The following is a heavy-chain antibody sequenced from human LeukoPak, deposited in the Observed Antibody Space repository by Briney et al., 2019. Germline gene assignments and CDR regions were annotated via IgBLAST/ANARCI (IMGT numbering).Heavy chain of an antibody. V-gene: IGHV4-38-2*02. Sequence: SETLSLTCAVSGYSISNGCQWAWIRQPPGKTLEWIGSIYHSGSAHYNPSLKSRVTISVDTSNNHFSLRLSSVTAADTAVYYCARDPRWLTPDCTSTSCYENYFDPWGQGTLVTVSS. D-gene: IGHD2-2*01. CDR3: ARDPRWLTPDCTSTSCYENYFDP. CDR1: GYSISNGCQ. CDR2: IYHSGSA. J-gene: IGHJ5*02.